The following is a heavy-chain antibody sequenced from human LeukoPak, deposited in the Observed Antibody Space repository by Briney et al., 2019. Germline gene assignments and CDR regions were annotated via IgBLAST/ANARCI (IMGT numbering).Heavy chain of an antibody. Sequence: AASVKVSCKASGYTFTSYYMHWVRQAPGQGLEWMGIINPSGGSTSYAQKFPGRVTMTRDTYTSTVYMELSSLRSEDTAVYYCAFSSGWYFDYWGQGTLVTVSS. J-gene: IGHJ4*02. CDR2: INPSGGST. D-gene: IGHD6-19*01. CDR1: GYTFTSYY. CDR3: AFSSGWYFDY. V-gene: IGHV1-46*01.